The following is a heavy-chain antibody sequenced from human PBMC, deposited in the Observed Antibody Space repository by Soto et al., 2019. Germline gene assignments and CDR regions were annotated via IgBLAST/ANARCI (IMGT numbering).Heavy chain of an antibody. V-gene: IGHV3-23*01. CDR2: ISGSGGST. D-gene: IGHD3-10*01. CDR3: AKWARSWGSYYNGKNNNWFDP. Sequence: GGSLRLSCAASGFTFSSYAMSWVRQAPGKGLEWVSAISGSGGSTYYADSVKGRFTISRDNSKNTLYLQMNSLRAEDTAVYYCAKWARSWGSYYNGKNNNWFDPWGQGTLVTVSS. J-gene: IGHJ5*02. CDR1: GFTFSSYA.